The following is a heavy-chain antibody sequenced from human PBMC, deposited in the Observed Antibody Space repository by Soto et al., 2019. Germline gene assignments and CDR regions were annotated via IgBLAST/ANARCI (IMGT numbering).Heavy chain of an antibody. CDR1: GYFFNDYH. Sequence: QVQVVQSGAEVKKPGASVKVSCKTSGYFFNDYHMHWVRKAPGQGLEWKGWSNPKNGDTNYAQKFQDRVTRTRDTSISTVYIELSRLTSDDTAVYYCASEAGGSYIAAVLLDPWGQGTLVTVSS. CDR2: SNPKNGDT. D-gene: IGHD3-10*01. CDR3: ASEAGGSYIAAVLLDP. V-gene: IGHV1-2*02. J-gene: IGHJ5*02.